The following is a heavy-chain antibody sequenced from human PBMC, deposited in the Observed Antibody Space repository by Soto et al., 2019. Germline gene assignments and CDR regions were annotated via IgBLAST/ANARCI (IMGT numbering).Heavy chain of an antibody. CDR3: RLGGYDWGYFFDY. V-gene: IGHV4-39*01. CDR1: GGSISSSSYY. J-gene: IGHJ4*02. Sequence: QLQLQESDPGLVKPSETLSLTCTVSGGSISSSSYYWGWIRQPPGKGLEWIGSIYYSGSTYYNPSLKCRVTISVDTSKNQFSLKLSSVTAADTDVYYCRLGGYDWGYFFDYWGQGTLVTVSS. D-gene: IGHD5-12*01. CDR2: IYYSGST.